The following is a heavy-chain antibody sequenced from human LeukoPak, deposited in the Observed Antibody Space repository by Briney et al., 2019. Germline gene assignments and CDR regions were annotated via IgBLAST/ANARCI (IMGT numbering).Heavy chain of an antibody. CDR2: IYYSGST. J-gene: IGHJ4*02. CDR3: ARQLNSYSSGWTDY. CDR1: GGSISSSSYY. D-gene: IGHD6-19*01. V-gene: IGHV4-39*01. Sequence: SETLSLTCTVTGGSISSSSYYWGWIRQPPGKGLEWIGSIYYSGSTYYNPSLKSRVTISVDTSKNQFSLKLSPVTAADTAVYYCARQLNSYSSGWTDYWGQGTLVTVSS.